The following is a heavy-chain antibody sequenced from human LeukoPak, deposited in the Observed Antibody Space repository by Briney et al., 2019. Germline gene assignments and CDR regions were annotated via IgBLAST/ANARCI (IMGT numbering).Heavy chain of an antibody. J-gene: IGHJ5*02. D-gene: IGHD2-2*02. V-gene: IGHV4-34*01. CDR1: GGSFSGYY. Sequence: SETLSLTCAVYGGSFSGYYWSWIRQPPGKGLEWIGEINHSGSTNYNPSLKSRVTISVDTPKNQFSLKLSSVTAADTAVYYCARGRYCSSTSCYMFWFDPWGQGTLVTVSS. CDR2: INHSGST. CDR3: ARGRYCSSTSCYMFWFDP.